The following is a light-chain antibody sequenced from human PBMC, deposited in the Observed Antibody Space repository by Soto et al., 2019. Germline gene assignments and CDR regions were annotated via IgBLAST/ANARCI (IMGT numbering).Light chain of an antibody. CDR3: CSYAGTYTYV. V-gene: IGLV2-11*01. J-gene: IGLJ1*01. CDR2: DVN. Sequence: QSVLTQPRSVSGSPGQSVTISCTGTSSDVGGYNYVSWYQQHPGKAPKLMMYDVNKRPSGVPDRFSGSKSGSTASLTISGLQSEDEADYFCCSYAGTYTYVFATGTKVTVL. CDR1: SSDVGGYNY.